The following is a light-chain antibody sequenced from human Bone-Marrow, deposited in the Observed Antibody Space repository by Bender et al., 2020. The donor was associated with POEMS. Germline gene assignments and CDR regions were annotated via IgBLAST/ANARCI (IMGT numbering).Light chain of an antibody. J-gene: IGLJ2*01. CDR2: EGS. Sequence: QSALTQPASVSGSPGQSITMSCTGTRSDVGGHAYVSWYQQHPGRAPKLMIYEGSKRPSGVSNRFSGSKSGNTASLTISGLQAEDEADYYCSSYTSSSTLVFGGGTKLTVL. CDR1: RSDVGGHAY. CDR3: SSYTSSSTLV. V-gene: IGLV2-14*01.